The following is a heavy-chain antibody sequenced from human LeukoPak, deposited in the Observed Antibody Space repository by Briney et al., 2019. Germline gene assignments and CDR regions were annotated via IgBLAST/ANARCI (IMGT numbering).Heavy chain of an antibody. CDR3: ARGTHKYCSSTSCYLNFDY. D-gene: IGHD2-2*01. V-gene: IGHV1-69*13. J-gene: IGHJ4*01. CDR2: IIPIFGTA. Sequence: SVKVSCKASGGTFSSYAISWVRQAPGQGLEWMGGIIPIFGTANYAQKFQGRVTITADESTSTAYMELSSLRFEDTAVYYCARGTHKYCSSTSCYLNFDYWGQEPWSPSPQ. CDR1: GGTFSSYA.